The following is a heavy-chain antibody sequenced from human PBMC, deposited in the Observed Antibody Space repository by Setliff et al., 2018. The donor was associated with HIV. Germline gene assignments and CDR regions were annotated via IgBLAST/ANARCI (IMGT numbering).Heavy chain of an antibody. CDR2: IFDSGTT. Sequence: SETLSLTCTVSGGSITSYYWNWIRQSPGKGLEWIGYIFDSGTTKYNPSVTSRVTISVDASKNQFFLQLTSVTAADTAVDYCARQGGYNSPLMVWGQGKLVTVSS. CDR1: GGSITSYY. V-gene: IGHV4-59*08. CDR3: ARQGGYNSPLMV. D-gene: IGHD3-10*01. J-gene: IGHJ4*02.